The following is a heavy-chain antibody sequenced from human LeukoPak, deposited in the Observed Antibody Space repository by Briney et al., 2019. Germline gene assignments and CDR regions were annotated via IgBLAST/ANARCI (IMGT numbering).Heavy chain of an antibody. CDR3: ARGDCTVTTIIIRQ. Sequence: GASLRLSCAASGFTFTSYGIHWVRQAPGQGLDLVAVISYDGSNKYYADSVNGRFTISRDNSKNTLYLQMNSLRAQDTPVYYCARGDCTVTTIIIRQWGQGTQVTVPS. J-gene: IGHJ1*01. D-gene: IGHD4-17*01. CDR2: ISYDGSNK. V-gene: IGHV3-30*03. CDR1: GFTFTSYG.